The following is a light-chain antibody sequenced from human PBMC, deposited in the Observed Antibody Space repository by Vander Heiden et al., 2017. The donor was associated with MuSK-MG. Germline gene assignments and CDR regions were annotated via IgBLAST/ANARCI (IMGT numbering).Light chain of an antibody. V-gene: IGKV1-5*03. CDR3: QQYDDYPVT. CDR1: QNINDE. J-gene: IGKJ4*01. Sequence: DITMTQSPSTLSATVGDRVTITCRASQNINDELAWYQQKPGKAPKLLIYNASRLQSGVPSRFSGSGSGAEYTLTISSLQPDDFATYYCQQYDDYPVTFGGGTRVEIK. CDR2: NAS.